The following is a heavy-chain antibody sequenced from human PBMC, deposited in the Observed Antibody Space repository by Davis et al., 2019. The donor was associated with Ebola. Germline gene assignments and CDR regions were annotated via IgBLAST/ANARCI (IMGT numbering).Heavy chain of an antibody. D-gene: IGHD3-22*01. CDR2: IYHGGIT. V-gene: IGHV4-4*02. J-gene: IGHJ4*02. CDR3: ARDYYDSNSYLYYFDS. CDR1: GDSVSSRNW. Sequence: SETLSLTCAVSGDSVSSRNWWSWVRQSPGKGLEWIGEIYHGGITKYNPSLKSRVTMSVDMSKNQFSLRLTSVTAADTAMYYCARDYYDSNSYLYYFDSWGQGTLVTVSS.